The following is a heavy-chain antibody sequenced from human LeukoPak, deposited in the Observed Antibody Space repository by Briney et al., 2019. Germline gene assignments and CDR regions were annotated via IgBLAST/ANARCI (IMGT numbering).Heavy chain of an antibody. J-gene: IGHJ3*02. CDR1: GFTFSSYA. CDR2: ISGSGGST. V-gene: IGHV3-23*01. Sequence: GGSLRLSCAASGFTFSSYAMSWVRQAPGKGLEWVSAISGSGGSTYYADSVKGRFTISRDNSKNTLYLQMNSLRAEDTAVYYWGREGGLVRGDHDAFDIWGQGTMVTVSS. D-gene: IGHD3-16*01. CDR3: GREGGLVRGDHDAFDI.